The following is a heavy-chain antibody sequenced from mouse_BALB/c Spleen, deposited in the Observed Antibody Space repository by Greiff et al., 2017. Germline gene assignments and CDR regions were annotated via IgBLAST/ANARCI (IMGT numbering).Heavy chain of an antibody. J-gene: IGHJ4*01. Sequence: EVQRVESGGGLVKPGGSLKLSCAASGFTFSDYYMYWVRQTPEKRLEWVATISDGGSYTYYPDSVKGRFTISRDNAKNNLYLQMSSLKSEDTAMYYCARVGYGNFMDYWGQGTSVTVSS. D-gene: IGHD2-1*01. V-gene: IGHV5-4*02. CDR3: ARVGYGNFMDY. CDR2: ISDGGSYT. CDR1: GFTFSDYY.